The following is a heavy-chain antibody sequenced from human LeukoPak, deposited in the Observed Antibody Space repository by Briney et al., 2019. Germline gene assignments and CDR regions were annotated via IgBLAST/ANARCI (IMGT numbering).Heavy chain of an antibody. Sequence: PGRSLRPSCEASGFNFGTFAMHWVRQAPGEGLEWLAIIWYDGSNKHYSDSVKGRFTISRDNSKSSLYLQMNSLRAEDTAVYYCRGTYYYGSGIDGDYFDYWGQGTLVTVSS. V-gene: IGHV3-33*01. CDR3: RGTYYYGSGIDGDYFDY. CDR1: GFNFGTFA. CDR2: IWYDGSNK. D-gene: IGHD3-10*01. J-gene: IGHJ4*02.